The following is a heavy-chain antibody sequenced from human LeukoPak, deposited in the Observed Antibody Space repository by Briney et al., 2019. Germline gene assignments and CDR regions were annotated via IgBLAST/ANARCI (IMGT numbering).Heavy chain of an antibody. CDR2: IWYDGSNK. Sequence: GGSLRLSCAASGFTFSSYGMHWVRQAPGKGLEWVAVIWYDGSNKYYADSVKGRFTIFRDNSKNTLYLQMNSLRAEDTAVYYCARDQQLGPFDYWGQGTLVTVSS. CDR1: GFTFSSYG. V-gene: IGHV3-33*08. D-gene: IGHD6-13*01. J-gene: IGHJ4*02. CDR3: ARDQQLGPFDY.